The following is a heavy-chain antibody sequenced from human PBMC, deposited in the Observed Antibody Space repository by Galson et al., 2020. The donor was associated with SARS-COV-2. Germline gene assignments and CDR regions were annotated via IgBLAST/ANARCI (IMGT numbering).Heavy chain of an antibody. Sequence: GGSLRLSCAASGFTFSSYNMNWVRQAPGKGLEWDSYISSSGSTIYYADSVKGRFTISRDHAKNSLYLQMNSLRADDTAVYYCGLSTVGSRKRVRWCCSGGSCYDCGGQGSLGTVSS. CDR1: GFTFSSYN. CDR3: GLSTVGSRKRVRWCCSGGSCYDC. CDR2: ISSSGSTI. V-gene: IGHV3-48*03. J-gene: IGHJ6*01. D-gene: IGHD2-15*01.